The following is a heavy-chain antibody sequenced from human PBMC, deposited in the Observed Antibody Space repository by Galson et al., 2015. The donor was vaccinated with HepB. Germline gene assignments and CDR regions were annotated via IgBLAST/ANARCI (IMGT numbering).Heavy chain of an antibody. D-gene: IGHD3-22*01. V-gene: IGHV3-23*01. CDR2: ISGSGDST. Sequence: SLRLSCAASGFTFSSYAMSWVRQAPGKGLEWVSAISGSGDSTYYADSVKGRFTISGDNSKNTLYLQMNSLRAEDTAVYYCAKGSSAYPFDYWGQGTLVTVSS. CDR3: AKGSSAYPFDY. J-gene: IGHJ4*02. CDR1: GFTFSSYA.